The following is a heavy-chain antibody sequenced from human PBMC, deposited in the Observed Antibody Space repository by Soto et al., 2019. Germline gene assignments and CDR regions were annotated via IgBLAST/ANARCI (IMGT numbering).Heavy chain of an antibody. Sequence: SVKVSCKASGGTFSSYAISWVRQAPGQELEWMGGIIPIFGTANYAQKFQGRVTITADESTSTAYMELSSLRSEDTAVYYCASDFWSGYYNYYYYGMDVWGQGTTVTVSS. V-gene: IGHV1-69*13. CDR1: GGTFSSYA. D-gene: IGHD3-3*01. CDR3: ASDFWSGYYNYYYYGMDV. J-gene: IGHJ6*02. CDR2: IIPIFGTA.